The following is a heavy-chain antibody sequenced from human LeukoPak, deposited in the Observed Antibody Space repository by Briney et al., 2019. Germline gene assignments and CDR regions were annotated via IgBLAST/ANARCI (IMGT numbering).Heavy chain of an antibody. J-gene: IGHJ4*02. CDR1: GGSINSSGYY. V-gene: IGHV4-39*01. Sequence: SSETLSLTCTVSGGSINSSGYYWGWIRQPPGKGLEWIGSMYYSGSTYYNPSLKSRDTISVDTSKNQFSLKLSSVTAADTAVYYCARGDSVVGLGYWGQGTLVTVSS. CDR2: MYYSGST. CDR3: ARGDSVVGLGY. D-gene: IGHD2-15*01.